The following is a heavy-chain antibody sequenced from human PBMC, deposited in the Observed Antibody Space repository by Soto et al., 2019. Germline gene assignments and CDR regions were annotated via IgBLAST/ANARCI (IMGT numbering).Heavy chain of an antibody. CDR2: IYYTGST. D-gene: IGHD2-15*01. Sequence: SETLSLTCTVSGSSISSNNYYWGWIRQPPGKGLEWIGSIYYTGSTYYNPSLKSRVTISVDTSKNQFSLKLSSVTAAYTAVYYCAPRTVVSDAFDIWGQGTMVTVSS. V-gene: IGHV4-39*01. J-gene: IGHJ3*02. CDR3: APRTVVSDAFDI. CDR1: GSSISSNNYY.